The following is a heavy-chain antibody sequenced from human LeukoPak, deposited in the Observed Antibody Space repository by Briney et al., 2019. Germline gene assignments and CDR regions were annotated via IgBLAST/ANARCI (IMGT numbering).Heavy chain of an antibody. Sequence: ASVKVSCKASGHTFTVHYIHWVRQGPGQGLEWLGWITLNSGDTHHAQKFQGRLTMTSDTSISTGYMELSRLQFDDTAVYYCAREGQLGLDNWGQGTLVTVSS. V-gene: IGHV1-2*02. D-gene: IGHD1-1*01. CDR1: GHTFTVHY. J-gene: IGHJ1*01. CDR2: ITLNSGDT. CDR3: AREGQLGLDN.